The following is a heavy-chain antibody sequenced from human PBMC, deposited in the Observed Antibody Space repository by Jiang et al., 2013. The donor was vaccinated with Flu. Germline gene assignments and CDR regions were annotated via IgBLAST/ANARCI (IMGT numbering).Heavy chain of an antibody. CDR2: IIPIFGTA. J-gene: IGHJ5*02. D-gene: IGHD2-2*01. Sequence: GAEVKKPGSSVKVSCKASGGTFSSYAISWVRQAPGQGLEWMGGIIPIFGTANYAQKFQGRVTITADESTSTAYMELSSLRSEDTAVYYCARADIVVVPAVIERWFDPWGQGTLVTVSS. CDR1: GGTFSSYA. CDR3: ARADIVVVPAVIERWFDP. V-gene: IGHV1-69*01.